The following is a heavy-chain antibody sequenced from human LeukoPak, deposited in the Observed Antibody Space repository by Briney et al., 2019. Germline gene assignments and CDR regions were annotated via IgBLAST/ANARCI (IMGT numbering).Heavy chain of an antibody. CDR1: GFTFSNYG. V-gene: IGHV3-23*01. CDR3: AKDPYDSYFDY. Sequence: SGGSLRLSCAASGFTFSNYGMQWVRQAPGKGLEWVSAISGSGGSTYYADSVKGRFTISRDNSKNTLYLQMNSLRAEDTAVYYCAKDPYDSYFDYWGQGTLVTVSS. CDR2: ISGSGGST. D-gene: IGHD5-12*01. J-gene: IGHJ4*02.